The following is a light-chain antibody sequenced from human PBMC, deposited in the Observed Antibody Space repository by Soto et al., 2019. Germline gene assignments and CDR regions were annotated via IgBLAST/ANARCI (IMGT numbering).Light chain of an antibody. Sequence: AIQMTQSPASLSASVGYRVTINCRASPGIREELCWYQVKPGKAPRLLIYTASTLQSEVPSRFSGSGSGTDFNLTINGRQPEDFAIYYCLQEYNYPLTVGGGPRVELQ. CDR3: LQEYNYPLT. CDR2: TAS. V-gene: IGKV1-6*01. J-gene: IGKJ4*02. CDR1: PGIREE.